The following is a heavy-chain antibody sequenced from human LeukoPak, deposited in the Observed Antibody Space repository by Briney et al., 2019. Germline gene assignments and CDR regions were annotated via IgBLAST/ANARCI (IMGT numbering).Heavy chain of an antibody. CDR3: ARARVGGYNSFDL. J-gene: IGHJ2*01. V-gene: IGHV1-46*01. Sequence: GASVKVSCKASGYTFTSYYMHWVRQAPGQGLEWMGIINPSGGSTSYAQKFQGRVTMTRDTSTSTVYMELSSLRSEHTAVSYCARARVGGYNSFDLWGRGTLVTVSS. CDR1: GYTFTSYY. CDR2: INPSGGST. D-gene: IGHD5-24*01.